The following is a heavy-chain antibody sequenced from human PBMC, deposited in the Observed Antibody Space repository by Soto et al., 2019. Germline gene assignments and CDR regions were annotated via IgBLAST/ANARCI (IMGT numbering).Heavy chain of an antibody. CDR1: GGTFSSYA. CDR2: IIPIFGTA. V-gene: IGHV1-69*13. D-gene: IGHD3-9*01. J-gene: IGHJ4*02. Sequence: GASVKVSCKASGGTFSSYAISWVRQAPGQGLEWMGGIIPIFGTANYAQKFQGRVTITADESTSTAYMELSSLRSEDTAVYYCARGRVNILTGYYLGYLGQGTLVTVSS. CDR3: ARGRVNILTGYYLGY.